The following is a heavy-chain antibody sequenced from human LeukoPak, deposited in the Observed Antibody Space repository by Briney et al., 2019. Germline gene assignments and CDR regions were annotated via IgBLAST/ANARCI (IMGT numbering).Heavy chain of an antibody. V-gene: IGHV3-74*01. CDR1: GSTFSTYW. CDR3: ARDRVSGSYKGYLDY. CDR2: INTDGSRT. Sequence: GGSLRLSCAASGSTFSTYWMHWVRQVPGKGLVWVSRINTDGSRTNYADSVKGRFTISRDNAKNTLYLQMNSLRAEDTAVYFCARDRVSGSYKGYLDYWSQGTLVTVSS. J-gene: IGHJ4*02. D-gene: IGHD6-19*01.